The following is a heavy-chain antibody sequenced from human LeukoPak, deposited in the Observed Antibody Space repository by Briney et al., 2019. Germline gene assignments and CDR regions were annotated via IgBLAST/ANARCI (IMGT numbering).Heavy chain of an antibody. Sequence: GGSLRLSCAASGFTFSSSYMSWVRQAPGKGLEWVSAISGGGGNTYYADSVKGRFTISRDSSKDTLYLQMNSLRAEDTAVYYCGKNRYSGSLSPFDIWGQGTMVTVSS. CDR3: GKNRYSGSLSPFDI. D-gene: IGHD1-26*01. V-gene: IGHV3-23*01. J-gene: IGHJ3*02. CDR1: GFTFSSSY. CDR2: ISGGGGNT.